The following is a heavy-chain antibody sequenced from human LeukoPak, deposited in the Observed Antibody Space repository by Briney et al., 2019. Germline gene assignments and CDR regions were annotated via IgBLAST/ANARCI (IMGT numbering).Heavy chain of an antibody. CDR2: ISSSSSTI. D-gene: IGHD5-12*01. CDR1: GFTFSSYS. CDR3: ARDTPYSGYDKDAFDI. V-gene: IGHV3-48*01. Sequence: PGGSLRLSCAASGFTFSSYSMNWVRQAPGKGLEWVSYISSSSSTIYYADSAKGRFTISRDNAKNSLYLQMNSLRAEDTAVYYCARDTPYSGYDKDAFDIWGQGTMVTVSS. J-gene: IGHJ3*02.